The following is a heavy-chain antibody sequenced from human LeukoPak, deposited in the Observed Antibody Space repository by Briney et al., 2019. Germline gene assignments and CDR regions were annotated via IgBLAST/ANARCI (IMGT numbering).Heavy chain of an antibody. J-gene: IGHJ5*02. CDR3: ARDVFAEYSTHHRFDP. Sequence: GASVKVSCKASGYTFTGYYMHWVRQAPGQGLEWMGWINPNSGGTDYAQKFQGRVTMTRDTFISTAYMELSRLRSDDTAVYYCARDVFAEYSTHHRFDPWGQGTLVTVSS. D-gene: IGHD6-13*01. CDR2: INPNSGGT. CDR1: GYTFTGYY. V-gene: IGHV1-2*02.